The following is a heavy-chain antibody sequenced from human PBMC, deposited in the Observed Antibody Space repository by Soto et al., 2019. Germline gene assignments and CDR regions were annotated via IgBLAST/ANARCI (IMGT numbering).Heavy chain of an antibody. J-gene: IGHJ4*02. CDR2: ISGSGTHI. CDR3: ARHRGTVAGVPFDF. CDR1: GFTFGDSY. V-gene: IGHV3-11*06. Sequence: QVQLVEAGGGLVKPGGSLRLSCAASGFTFGDSYMSWIRQAPGKGLEWVSYISGSGTHINDAASVRGRFAISRDNAKNSLYLQMNNLRADDTAVYYCARHRGTVAGVPFDFWGQGTLVTVSS. D-gene: IGHD6-19*01.